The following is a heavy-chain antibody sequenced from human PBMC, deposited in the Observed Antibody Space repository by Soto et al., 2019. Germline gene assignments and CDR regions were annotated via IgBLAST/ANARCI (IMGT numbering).Heavy chain of an antibody. CDR3: AAGEPLNY. J-gene: IGHJ4*02. Sequence: RSLRPGCPASGFTFSKDGMHWVRQGPGKGLEWVAIIWYDGSNKYYADSVKGRFTISRDNSKNTVYLQLNSLRAEDTAMYYCAAGEPLNYRGQGTLVTVSS. CDR2: IWYDGSNK. CDR1: GFTFSKDG. V-gene: IGHV3-33*01. D-gene: IGHD3-10*01.